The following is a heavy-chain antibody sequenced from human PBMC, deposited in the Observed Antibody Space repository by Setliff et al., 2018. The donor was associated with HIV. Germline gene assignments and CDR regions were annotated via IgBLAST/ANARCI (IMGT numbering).Heavy chain of an antibody. D-gene: IGHD4-17*01. CDR3: ARAGAAVTSRFDY. CDR1: GYTFSRYG. J-gene: IGHJ4*02. CDR2: IGAFNGNT. V-gene: IGHV1-18*01. Sequence: ASVKVSCKASGYTFSRYGITWVRQAPGQGLEWMGWIGAFNGNTHYPQNLQGRVTMTTDTSTRTAYMELRSLRSDDTAVYFCARAGAAVTSRFDYWGQGTLVTVSS.